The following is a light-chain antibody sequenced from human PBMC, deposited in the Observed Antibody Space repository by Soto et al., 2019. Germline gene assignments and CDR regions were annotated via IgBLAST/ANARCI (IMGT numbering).Light chain of an antibody. CDR2: GTS. Sequence: ETVLTQSPGSLSLSPGERATLSCRASQSVSSTYLAWYQQKPGQAPRLLIYGTSGRATGIPDRFSGSGSGTDFALTISRLEHEDFAGYYCQQYGSSHSFTFGPGTKVDIK. J-gene: IGKJ3*01. V-gene: IGKV3-20*01. CDR3: QQYGSSHSFT. CDR1: QSVSSTY.